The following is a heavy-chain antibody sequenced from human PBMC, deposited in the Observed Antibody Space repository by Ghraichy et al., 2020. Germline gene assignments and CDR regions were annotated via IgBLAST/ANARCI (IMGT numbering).Heavy chain of an antibody. CDR1: GYSFSNYD. CDR2: ISSYTGIT. J-gene: IGHJ4*02. Sequence: ASVKVSCRTSGYSFSNYDISWVRQAPGHGLEWMGWISSYTGITEFSQRFQGRLILTTDTSSNTAYMELMNLRSDDTAVYYCATESFPWGQGTLVTVSS. CDR3: ATESFP. D-gene: IGHD3-3*02. V-gene: IGHV1-18*01.